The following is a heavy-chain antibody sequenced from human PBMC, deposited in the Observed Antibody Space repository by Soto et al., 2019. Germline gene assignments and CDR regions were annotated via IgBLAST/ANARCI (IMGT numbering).Heavy chain of an antibody. CDR2: FDPEDGET. CDR3: ATFERGPAAAGAAPNDAFDI. D-gene: IGHD6-13*01. V-gene: IGHV1-24*01. CDR1: GYTLTELS. J-gene: IGHJ3*02. Sequence: VSVKVSCKVSGYTLTELSMHWVRQAPGKGLEWMGGFDPEDGETIYAQKFQGRVTMTEDTSTDTAYMELSSLRSEDTAVYYCATFERGPAAAGAAPNDAFDIWGQGTMVTVSS.